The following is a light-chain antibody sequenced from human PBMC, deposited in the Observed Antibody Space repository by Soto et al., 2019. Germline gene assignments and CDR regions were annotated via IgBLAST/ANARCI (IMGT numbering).Light chain of an antibody. V-gene: IGKV3-11*01. CDR2: GAS. CDR1: QSVSSY. CDR3: QQRSNWPLT. Sequence: EIVLTQSPGTLSLSPGERATLSCRASQSVSSYLAWYQQKPGQAPRLLIYGASTRATGIPARFSGSGSGTDFTLTISSLEPEDFAVYYCQQRSNWPLTFGGGTKVDIK. J-gene: IGKJ4*01.